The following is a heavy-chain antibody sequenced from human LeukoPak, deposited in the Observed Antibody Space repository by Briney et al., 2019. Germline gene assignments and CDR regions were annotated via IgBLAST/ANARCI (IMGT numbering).Heavy chain of an antibody. J-gene: IGHJ5*02. V-gene: IGHV3-7*01. CDR3: AIPLGNGWFDL. CDR1: GFTLSSSW. CDR2: IKQDGSEK. D-gene: IGHD1-1*01. Sequence: PGGSLRLSCAASGFTLSSSWMMSWVRQAPGKGLEWVANIKQDGSEKFYVGSVKGRFTISRDNAMNSLHLQMNSLRDEDTAMYYCAIPLGNGWFDLWGQGTLVTVSS.